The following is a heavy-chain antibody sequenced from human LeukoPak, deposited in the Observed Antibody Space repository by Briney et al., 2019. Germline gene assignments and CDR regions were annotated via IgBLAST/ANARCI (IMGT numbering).Heavy chain of an antibody. CDR3: ARDVYYMDV. CDR2: INPSGGST. CDR1: GYTFTGYY. V-gene: IGHV1-46*01. J-gene: IGHJ6*03. Sequence: GASVKVSCKASGYTFTGYYMHWVRQAPGQGLEWMGIINPSGGSTSYAQKFQGRVTMTRDTSTSTVYMELSSVTAADTAVYYCARDVYYMDVWGKGTTVTVSS.